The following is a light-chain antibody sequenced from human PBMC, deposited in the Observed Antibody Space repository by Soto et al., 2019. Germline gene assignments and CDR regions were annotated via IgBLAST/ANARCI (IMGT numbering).Light chain of an antibody. CDR3: EEYYCTPFT. J-gene: IGKJ4*01. Sequence: DIVVTQSPDSLAVSLGETATINCRSSQSVFYSSNYKTHLSWFQQKPGQPPKLLISWASTRESGVPDRFSGSGCCADFTRTISSLQAEDVAVYYWEEYYCTPFTFGGGTKVESK. CDR1: QSVFYSSNYKTH. V-gene: IGKV4-1*01. CDR2: WAS.